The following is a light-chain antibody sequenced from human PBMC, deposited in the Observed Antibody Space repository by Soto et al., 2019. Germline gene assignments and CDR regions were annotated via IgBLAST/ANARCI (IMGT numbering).Light chain of an antibody. CDR2: AAS. CDR1: QSVTSSY. Sequence: EIVLTQSPGTLSLSPGERATLSCRASQSVTSSYLAWYQQKPGQAPRLLIYAASSRATGIPDRFSGSGSGTDFTLTISSLEPEDFAVYYCQQYGSSPRLTFGGGTKVEIK. CDR3: QQYGSSPRLT. J-gene: IGKJ4*01. V-gene: IGKV3-20*01.